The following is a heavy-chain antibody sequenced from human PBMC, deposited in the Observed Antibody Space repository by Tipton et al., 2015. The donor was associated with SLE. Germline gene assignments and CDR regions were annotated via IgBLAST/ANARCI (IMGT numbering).Heavy chain of an antibody. Sequence: TLSLTCTVSGGSISSSSYYWGWIRQPPGKGLEWIGRIYYSGSTYYNPSLKSRVTISVDTSKNQFSLKLSSVTAADTAVYYCASEHSGWLDYWGQGTLVTVSS. CDR1: GGSISSSSYY. V-gene: IGHV4-39*07. J-gene: IGHJ4*02. CDR2: IYYSGST. CDR3: ASEHSGWLDY. D-gene: IGHD6-19*01.